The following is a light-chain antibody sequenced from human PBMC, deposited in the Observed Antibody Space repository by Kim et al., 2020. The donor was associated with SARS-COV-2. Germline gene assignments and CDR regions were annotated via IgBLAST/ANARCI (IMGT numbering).Light chain of an antibody. CDR2: DAA. V-gene: IGKV1-33*01. CDR3: QQYDAPPFT. J-gene: IGKJ5*01. CDR1: EDVSDY. Sequence: ASVGDRVTITCQVSEDVSDYFNWYHQKPGEAPKVLIRDAANLESGVPSRFSRGGYGTEFSLTISSVQPEDMGTYYCQQYDAPPFTFGQGTRLEIK.